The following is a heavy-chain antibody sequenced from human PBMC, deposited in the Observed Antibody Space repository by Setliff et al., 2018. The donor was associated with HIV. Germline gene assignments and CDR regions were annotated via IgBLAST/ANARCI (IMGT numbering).Heavy chain of an antibody. D-gene: IGHD1-26*01. CDR2: ISHSGNT. J-gene: IGHJ5*02. Sequence: SETLSLTCTVSGDSINTHYWSWIRQPPGKGLEWIGCISHSGNTNFNPSLNSRVTISLDTSKNQFSLRLTSLTAADTAIYYCARSTVGSGASFPWGRGILVTVSS. CDR3: ARSTVGSGASFP. CDR1: GDSINTHY. V-gene: IGHV4-59*11.